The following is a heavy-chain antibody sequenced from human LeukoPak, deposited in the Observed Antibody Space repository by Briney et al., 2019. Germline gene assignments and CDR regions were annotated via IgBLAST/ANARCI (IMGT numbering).Heavy chain of an antibody. CDR1: GFTLSSYA. CDR2: ISSSSSYT. V-gene: IGHV3-11*06. J-gene: IGHJ3*02. D-gene: IGHD2-8*01. CDR3: ARDRGPNRGAFDI. Sequence: GGSLRLSCAASGFTLSSYAMSWIRQAPGKGLEWVSYISSSSSYTNYADSVKGRFTISRDNAKNSLYLQMNSLRAEDTAVYYCARDRGPNRGAFDIWGQGTMVTVSS.